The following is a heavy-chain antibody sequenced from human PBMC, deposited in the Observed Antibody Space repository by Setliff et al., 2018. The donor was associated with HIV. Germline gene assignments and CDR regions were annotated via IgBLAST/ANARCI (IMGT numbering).Heavy chain of an antibody. D-gene: IGHD6-13*01. CDR1: GFTFSSYG. V-gene: IGHV3-30*02. CDR2: IRYDGSDK. J-gene: IGHJ4*02. CDR3: AQLAAADDS. Sequence: LRLSCAASGFTFSSYGMHWVRQAPGKGLEWVAFIRYDGSDKYYADSVMGRFTISGDNSKNTLYLQMNTLRTEDTAVYYCAQLAAADDSWGQGTLVTVSS.